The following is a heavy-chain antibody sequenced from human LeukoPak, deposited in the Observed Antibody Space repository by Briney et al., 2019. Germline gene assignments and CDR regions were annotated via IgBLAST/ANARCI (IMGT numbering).Heavy chain of an antibody. CDR2: IYSGTT. J-gene: IGHJ6*03. V-gene: IGHV3-53*01. D-gene: IGHD6-19*01. CDR1: GFSVSDNS. CDR3: AKAGHSSGWYYYYYMDV. Sequence: GGSLRLSCTVSGFSVSDNSMSWVRQAPGKGLEWVSFIYSGTTHYSDSVKGRFTISRDNSKNTLYLQMNSLRAEDTAVYYCAKAGHSSGWYYYYYMDVWGKGTTVTVSS.